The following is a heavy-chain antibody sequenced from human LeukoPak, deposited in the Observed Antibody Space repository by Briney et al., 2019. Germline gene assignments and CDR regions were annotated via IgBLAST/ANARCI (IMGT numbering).Heavy chain of an antibody. CDR3: ATETHYDFLPH. J-gene: IGHJ4*02. V-gene: IGHV1-24*01. D-gene: IGHD3-3*01. CDR1: GYTLTELS. Sequence: AAVKVSLTVSGYTLTELSTHRVRQAPGTGLGWWGGFDLGDDELIYAQRFQGRVTMTEDTSTNTAYMELGGLRSEDTAVYYCATETHYDFLPHWGQGTLVTVSS. CDR2: FDLGDDEL.